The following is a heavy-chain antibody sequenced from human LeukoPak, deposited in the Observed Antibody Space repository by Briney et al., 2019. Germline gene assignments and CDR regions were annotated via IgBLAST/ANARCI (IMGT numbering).Heavy chain of an antibody. Sequence: GGSLRLSCAASGFTFIDYYMSWIRQSPGKGLEWISYINTISSYTNYADFVKGRFTISRDNAKNSLYLQMNSLRAEDTAVYYCARSESCYGSGSNYPDFWGQGTLVTVSS. D-gene: IGHD3-10*01. CDR1: GFTFIDYY. J-gene: IGHJ4*02. CDR2: INTISSYT. V-gene: IGHV3-11*03. CDR3: ARSESCYGSGSNYPDF.